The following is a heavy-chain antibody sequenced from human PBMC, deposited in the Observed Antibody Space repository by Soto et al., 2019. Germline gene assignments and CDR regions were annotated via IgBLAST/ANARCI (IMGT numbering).Heavy chain of an antibody. CDR3: AKVRASYLSASYFYYGLDV. D-gene: IGHD3-10*01. J-gene: IGHJ6*02. CDR2: ISGSGSSV. Sequence: GGSLRLSCAASWFTFSHYVLSWVRQSPERGLEWVSSISGSGSSVYVADSVRGRFIMSRDLSTNTVSLQMNSLRAEDTAVYYCAKVRASYLSASYFYYGLDVWGQGTTVTVSS. V-gene: IGHV3-23*01. CDR1: WFTFSHYV.